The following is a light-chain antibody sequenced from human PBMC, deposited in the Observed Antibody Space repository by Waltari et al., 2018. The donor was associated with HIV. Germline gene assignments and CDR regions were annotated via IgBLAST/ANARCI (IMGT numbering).Light chain of an antibody. Sequence: DIVMTHSPDSLAVSLGARSTINCKSSQSVLYSSNNKNYLAWYQHKPGQPPKLLIYWASTRESGVPDRFSGSGSGTDFNLTISSLQAEDVATYYCQQFYGSLYTFGQGTKLQIK. CDR2: WAS. J-gene: IGKJ2*01. CDR1: QSVLYSSNNKNY. V-gene: IGKV4-1*01. CDR3: QQFYGSLYT.